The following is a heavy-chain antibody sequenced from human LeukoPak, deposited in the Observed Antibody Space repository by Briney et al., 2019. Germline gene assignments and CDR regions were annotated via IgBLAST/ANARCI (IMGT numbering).Heavy chain of an antibody. V-gene: IGHV1-18*01. D-gene: IGHD3-22*01. CDR1: GYTFTSYG. CDR2: ISAYYGNT. CDR3: ARDLADNYYDSSGYYYAGMDY. Sequence: ASVKVSCKASGYTFTSYGISWVRQAPGQGLEWMGWISAYYGNTNYAQKLQGRVTMTTDTSTSTAYMELRSLRSDDTAVYYCARDLADNYYDSSGYYYAGMDYWGQGTLVTVSS. J-gene: IGHJ4*02.